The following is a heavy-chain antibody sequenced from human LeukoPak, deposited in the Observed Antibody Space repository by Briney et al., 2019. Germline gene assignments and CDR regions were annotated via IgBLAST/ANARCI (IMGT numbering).Heavy chain of an antibody. Sequence: PSQTLSLTCTVSGGSISSGDYYWSWIRQPPGKGLEWIGYIYYSGSTNYNPSLKSRVTISVDTSKNQFSLKLSSVTAADTAVYYCARDRLWFGELGAGYGMDVWGQGTTVTVSS. V-gene: IGHV4-30-4*01. D-gene: IGHD3-10*01. CDR1: GGSISSGDYY. CDR2: IYYSGST. J-gene: IGHJ6*02. CDR3: ARDRLWFGELGAGYGMDV.